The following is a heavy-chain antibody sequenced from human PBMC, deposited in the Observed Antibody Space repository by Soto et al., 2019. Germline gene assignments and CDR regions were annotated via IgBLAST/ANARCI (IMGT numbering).Heavy chain of an antibody. D-gene: IGHD3-16*01. Sequence: ESGGGVVQPGRSLRLSCAASGITFSSYGMHWVRRAPGKGLEWVALISYDGSNKYYADSVKGRFTISRDNSKNTLYLQVNSLRGEDTAVYYCAKDLRIRLSGITYGMDVWGQGTTVTVSS. CDR1: GITFSSYG. J-gene: IGHJ6*02. CDR3: AKDLRIRLSGITYGMDV. CDR2: ISYDGSNK. V-gene: IGHV3-30*18.